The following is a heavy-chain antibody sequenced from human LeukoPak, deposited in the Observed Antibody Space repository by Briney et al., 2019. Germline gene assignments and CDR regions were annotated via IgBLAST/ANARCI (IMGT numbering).Heavy chain of an antibody. D-gene: IGHD6-19*01. J-gene: IGHJ4*02. CDR1: GFTFSTYG. CDR2: IRYDGSDK. V-gene: IGHV3-30*02. Sequence: GGSLRLSCAASGFTFSTYGMHWVRQAPGKGLEWVAFIRYDGSDKYYLDSVKGRFTSSRDNSKNTLYLQMNSLRAEDSAVYHCVKDYRSGSYMGHFDYWGQGTLVTVSS. CDR3: VKDYRSGSYMGHFDY.